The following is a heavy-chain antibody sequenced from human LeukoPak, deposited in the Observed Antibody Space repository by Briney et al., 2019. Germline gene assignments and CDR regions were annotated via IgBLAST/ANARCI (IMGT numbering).Heavy chain of an antibody. Sequence: GRSLRLSCAASGFTFSSYGMHWVRQAPGKGLEWVAVISYDGSNKYYADSVKGRFTIPRDNSKNTLYLQMNSLRAEDTAVYYCAKADYDSSGYCDYWGQGTLVTVSS. V-gene: IGHV3-30*18. J-gene: IGHJ4*02. CDR2: ISYDGSNK. CDR3: AKADYDSSGYCDY. CDR1: GFTFSSYG. D-gene: IGHD3-22*01.